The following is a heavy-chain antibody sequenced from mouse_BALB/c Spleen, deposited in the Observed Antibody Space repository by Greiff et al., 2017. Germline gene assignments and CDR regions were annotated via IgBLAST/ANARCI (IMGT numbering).Heavy chain of an antibody. J-gene: IGHJ3*01. CDR3: ARCNPGAWFAY. CDR2: ISDGGSYT. Sequence: EVQRVESGGGLVKPGGSLKLSCAASGFTFSDYYMYWVRQTPEKRLEWVATISDGGSYTYYPDSVKGRFTISRDNAKNNLYLQMSSLKSEDTAMYYCARCNPGAWFAYWGQGTLVTVSA. CDR1: GFTFSDYY. V-gene: IGHV5-4*02. D-gene: IGHD2-1*01.